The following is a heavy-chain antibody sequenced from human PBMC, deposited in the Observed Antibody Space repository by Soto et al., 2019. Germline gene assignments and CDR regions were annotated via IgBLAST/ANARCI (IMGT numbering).Heavy chain of an antibody. J-gene: IGHJ4*02. D-gene: IGHD5-12*01. CDR2: VYYDGHT. Sequence: SETLSLTCTVSGGSTNNNFWGWIRQPPGKGLEWIGYVYYDGHTDYNPSLESRVTIAVDTSKNQFSLRLTSVTAADTAVYYCARDLFGGYCLDYWGQGALVT. V-gene: IGHV4-59*01. CDR3: ARDLFGGYCLDY. CDR1: GGSTNNNF.